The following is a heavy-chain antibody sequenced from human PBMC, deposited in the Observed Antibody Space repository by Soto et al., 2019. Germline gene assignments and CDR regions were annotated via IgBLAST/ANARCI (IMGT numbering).Heavy chain of an antibody. J-gene: IGHJ4*02. CDR1: GFIFSDFS. CDR3: VRDRRISGINRGLDY. Sequence: GGSLRLSCAVSGFIFSDFSMNWVRQAPGKGLELVAYISSRGDTIYYADSVRGRITISRDNDKDSLFLQMSSLRVEDTAVYYCVRDRRISGINRGLDYWGRGTLVTVS. V-gene: IGHV3-48*04. CDR2: ISSRGDTI. D-gene: IGHD1-20*01.